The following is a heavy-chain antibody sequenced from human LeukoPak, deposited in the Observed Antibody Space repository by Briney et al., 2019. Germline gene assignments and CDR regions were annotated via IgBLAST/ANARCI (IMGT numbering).Heavy chain of an antibody. CDR2: ISSSSSYI. D-gene: IGHD3-10*01. Sequence: GGSLRLSCAASGFTFSSYSMNWVRQAPGKGLEWVSSISSSSSYIYYADSVKGRFTISRDNAKNSLYLQMNSLRAEDTAVYYCARVHPGHYYGSGSCFDYWGQGTLVTVSS. J-gene: IGHJ4*02. CDR1: GFTFSSYS. CDR3: ARVHPGHYYGSGSCFDY. V-gene: IGHV3-21*01.